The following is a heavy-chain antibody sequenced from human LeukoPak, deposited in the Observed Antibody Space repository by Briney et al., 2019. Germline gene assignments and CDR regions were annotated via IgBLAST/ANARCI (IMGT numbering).Heavy chain of an antibody. J-gene: IGHJ4*02. D-gene: IGHD2-8*02. Sequence: SETLSLTCTVSGDSISTSNSYWGWIRQPPGKGLEWIGTIHYSGNTDYNPSLKSQVTISLDSSKNQFSLKLNSVTAADTAVYYCARGFWSRYYDYWGQGTLVTVSS. CDR2: IHYSGNT. CDR3: ARGFWSRYYDY. V-gene: IGHV4-39*07. CDR1: GDSISTSNSY.